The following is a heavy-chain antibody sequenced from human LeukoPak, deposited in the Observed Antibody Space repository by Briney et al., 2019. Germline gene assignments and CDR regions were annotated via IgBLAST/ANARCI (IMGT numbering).Heavy chain of an antibody. D-gene: IGHD5-18*01. CDR2: INPNSGGT. CDR1: GYTFTGYY. CDR3: ARDSVSSSYGYSY. J-gene: IGHJ4*02. V-gene: IGHV1-2*02. Sequence: ASVKASCKASGYTFTGYYMHWVRQAPGQGLEWMGWINPNSGGTNYAQKFQGRVTMTRDTSISTAYMELSRLRSDDTVVYYCARDSVSSSYGYSYWGQGTLVTVSS.